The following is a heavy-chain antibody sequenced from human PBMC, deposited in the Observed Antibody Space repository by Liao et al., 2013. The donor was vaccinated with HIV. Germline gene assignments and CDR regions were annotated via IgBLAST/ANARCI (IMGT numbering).Heavy chain of an antibody. J-gene: IGHJ4*01. D-gene: IGHD5/OR15-5a*01. V-gene: IGHV4-4*07. CDR2: VSATGST. CDR1: GGSISSFY. Sequence: QVQLQESGPRLVKPSETLSLTCTVSGGSISSFYWNWIRQPAGKGLEWIGRVSATGSTIYNPSLESRVTMSIDTSKNQFSLHLSSVTAADTAVYYCARGVPPDFWGHGTLVTVSS. CDR3: ARGVPPDF.